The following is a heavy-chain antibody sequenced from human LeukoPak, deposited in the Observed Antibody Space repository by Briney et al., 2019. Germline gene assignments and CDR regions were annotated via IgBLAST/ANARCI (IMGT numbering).Heavy chain of an antibody. Sequence: GGSLRLSCAPSGFTFSRHGMHWVRQAPGKGLEWVAIISNDGSRKYYAHSVEGRFTISRDNSKNTLYLQMDSLRAEDTAVYYCARDRAWNYFDYWGQGTLVAVSS. J-gene: IGHJ4*02. CDR3: ARDRAWNYFDY. V-gene: IGHV3-30*03. CDR2: ISNDGSRK. CDR1: GFTFSRHG. D-gene: IGHD3-3*01.